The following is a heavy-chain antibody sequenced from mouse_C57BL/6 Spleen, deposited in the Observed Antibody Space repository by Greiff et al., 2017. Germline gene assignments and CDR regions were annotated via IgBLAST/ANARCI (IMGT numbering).Heavy chain of an antibody. CDR2: IDPNSGGT. D-gene: IGHD1-1*01. CDR3: ARKYDGSSSYWYFDV. V-gene: IGHV1-72*01. J-gene: IGHJ1*03. CDR1: GYTFTSYW. Sequence: QVQLQQPGAELVKPGASVKLSCKASGYTFTSYWMHWVKQRPGRGLEWIGRIDPNSGGTKYNEKFKSKATLTVDKPSSTAYMQLSSLTSEDSAVYDCARKYDGSSSYWYFDVWGTGTTVTVSS.